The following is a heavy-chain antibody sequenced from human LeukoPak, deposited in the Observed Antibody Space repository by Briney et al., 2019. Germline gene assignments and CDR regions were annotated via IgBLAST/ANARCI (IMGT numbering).Heavy chain of an antibody. Sequence: SGGSLRLSCAASGFTFSSYAMSWVRQAPGKGLEWVSAISGSGGSTYYADSVKGRFTISRDNSKNTLYLQMNSLRAEDTAVYYCAKDQGIVASSLKSIYYGMDVWGQGTTVTVSS. CDR2: ISGSGGST. CDR1: GFTFSSYA. CDR3: AKDQGIVASSLKSIYYGMDV. D-gene: IGHD2-15*01. J-gene: IGHJ6*02. V-gene: IGHV3-23*01.